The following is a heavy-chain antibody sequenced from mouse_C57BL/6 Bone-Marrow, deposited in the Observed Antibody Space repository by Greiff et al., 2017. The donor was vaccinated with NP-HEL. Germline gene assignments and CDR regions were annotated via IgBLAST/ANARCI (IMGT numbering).Heavy chain of an antibody. CDR1: GYTFTSYG. J-gene: IGHJ3*01. Sequence: QVQLQQSGAELARPGASVKLSCKASGYTFTSYGISWVKQRTGQGLEWIGEIYPRSGNTYYNEKFKGKATLTADKSSSTAYMELRSLTSEDSAFYFCANGVPYWGQGTLVTVSA. D-gene: IGHD2-14*01. CDR2: IYPRSGNT. CDR3: ANGVPY. V-gene: IGHV1-81*01.